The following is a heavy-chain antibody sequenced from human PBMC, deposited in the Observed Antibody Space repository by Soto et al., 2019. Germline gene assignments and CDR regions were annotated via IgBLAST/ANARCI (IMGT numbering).Heavy chain of an antibody. CDR2: IYHSGST. J-gene: IGHJ4*02. CDR1: GGSISSSNW. V-gene: IGHV4-4*02. D-gene: IGHD3-22*01. CDR3: ARHAPRYDSSGYYYVGFDY. Sequence: QVQLQESGPRLVKPSGTLSLTCAVSGGSISSSNWWSWVRQPPGKGLEWIGEIYHSGSTNYNPSLKSRVTISVDKSKNQFSLKLSSVTAADTAVYYCARHAPRYDSSGYYYVGFDYWGQGTLVTVSS.